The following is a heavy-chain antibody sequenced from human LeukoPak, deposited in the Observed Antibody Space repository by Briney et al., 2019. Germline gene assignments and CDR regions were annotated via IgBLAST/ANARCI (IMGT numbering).Heavy chain of an antibody. J-gene: IGHJ4*02. V-gene: IGHV4-59*01. CDR3: ARVSCTGGTCHLDS. CDR2: IYHTGAV. CDR1: GGSITHFF. D-gene: IGHD2-8*02. Sequence: SETLSLTCTVSGGSITHFFWSFIRQPPTKGLEYIGYIYHTGAVDYNPSLKSGLTMSADKSTNQFSLNLRSVTAADTAVYYCARVSCTGGTCHLDSWGQGILVTVSS.